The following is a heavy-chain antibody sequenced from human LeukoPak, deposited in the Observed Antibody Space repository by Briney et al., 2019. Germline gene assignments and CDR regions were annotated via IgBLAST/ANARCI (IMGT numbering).Heavy chain of an antibody. V-gene: IGHV4-30-4*01. CDR3: ARVCSTTSCYGSAFDY. Sequence: PSETLSLTCTVSGGSISSGDYYWSWIRQPPGKILEWIGSIYYSGSTYYNPSLKSRVTISVDTSKNQFSLKLSSVTAADTAVYYCARVCSTTSCYGSAFDYWGQGTLVTVSS. J-gene: IGHJ4*02. CDR1: GGSISSGDYY. D-gene: IGHD2-2*01. CDR2: IYYSGST.